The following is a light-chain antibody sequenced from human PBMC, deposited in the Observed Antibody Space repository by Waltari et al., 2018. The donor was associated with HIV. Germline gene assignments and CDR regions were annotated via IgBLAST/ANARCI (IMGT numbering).Light chain of an antibody. CDR2: WAS. J-gene: IGKJ4*01. V-gene: IGKV4-1*01. CDR1: RSILYSSDHRNY. CDR3: QQYFRIPPT. Sequence: DIVMTQSPDSLPVSLGERATINCTSSRSILYSSDHRNYLAWYQQKARQPPKLLISWASTRESRVPDLFSGSGSGTDFTLTITRLQAEDVAVYHCQQYFRIPPTFGGGTKVEIK.